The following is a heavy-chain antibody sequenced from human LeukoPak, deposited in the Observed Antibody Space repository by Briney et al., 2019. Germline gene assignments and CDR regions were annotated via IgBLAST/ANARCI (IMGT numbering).Heavy chain of an antibody. D-gene: IGHD5-12*01. J-gene: IGHJ4*02. V-gene: IGHV4-59*12. Sequence: SETLSLTCTVSGGSISSYYWSWIRQPPGKGLEWIGYIYYSGSTNYNPSLKSRVTISVDTSKNQFSLKLSSVTAADTAVYYCARRGGYSGYGPFDYWGQGTLVTVSS. CDR1: GGSISSYY. CDR3: ARRGGYSGYGPFDY. CDR2: IYYSGST.